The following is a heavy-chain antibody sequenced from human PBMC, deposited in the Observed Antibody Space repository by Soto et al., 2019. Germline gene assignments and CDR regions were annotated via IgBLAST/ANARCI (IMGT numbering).Heavy chain of an antibody. CDR2: IIPIFGTA. CDR1: GGTFSSYA. Sequence: VASVKVSCKASGGTFSSYAISWVRQAPGQGLEWMGGIIPIFGTANYAQKFQGRVTITADESTSTAYMELSSLRSEDTAVYYCARARAYDSSGYYYPFDYWGQGTLVTVSS. CDR3: ARARAYDSSGYYYPFDY. V-gene: IGHV1-69*13. J-gene: IGHJ4*02. D-gene: IGHD3-22*01.